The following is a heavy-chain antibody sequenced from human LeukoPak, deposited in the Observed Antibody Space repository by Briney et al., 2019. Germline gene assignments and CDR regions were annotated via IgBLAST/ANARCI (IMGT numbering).Heavy chain of an antibody. CDR2: TYWSDDK. Sequence: SGPTLVNPTQTLTLTCTFSGFSLSSRGVGVGWIRQPPGKALEWLALTYWSDDKRYSPSLKSRLIITKDTSKNQVVLTMTNMDPVDTATYYCAHRLSVATGDYMDVWGKGTTVTVSS. V-gene: IGHV2-5*01. J-gene: IGHJ6*03. CDR3: AHRLSVATGDYMDV. D-gene: IGHD1-14*01. CDR1: GFSLSSRGVG.